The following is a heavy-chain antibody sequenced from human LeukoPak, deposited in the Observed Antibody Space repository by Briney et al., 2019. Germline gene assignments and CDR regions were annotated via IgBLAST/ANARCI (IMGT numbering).Heavy chain of an antibody. Sequence: EASVKVSCKASGGTFSSYAISWVRQAPGQGLEWMGRIIPILGMANYAQKFQGRVTITADKSTSTAYMELSSLRSEDTAVYYCAVEMAANYYYYGMDVWGQGTTVTVSS. CDR1: GGTFSSYA. D-gene: IGHD5-24*01. J-gene: IGHJ6*02. CDR3: AVEMAANYYYYGMDV. CDR2: IIPILGMA. V-gene: IGHV1-69*04.